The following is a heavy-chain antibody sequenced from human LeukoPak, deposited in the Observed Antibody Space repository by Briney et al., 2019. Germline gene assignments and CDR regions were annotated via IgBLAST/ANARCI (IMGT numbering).Heavy chain of an antibody. V-gene: IGHV1-18*01. CDR1: GYTFTGYG. D-gene: IGHD5-12*01. CDR2: ISSYNGNT. Sequence: GASVKVSCKASGYTFTGYGISWVRQAPGQGLEWMGWISSYNGNTNYAQKFQGTVTMTTDTSTRTAYLELRSLTSDDTAVYYCARSGYSGYDWYNYWGQGTLVTVSS. J-gene: IGHJ4*02. CDR3: ARSGYSGYDWYNY.